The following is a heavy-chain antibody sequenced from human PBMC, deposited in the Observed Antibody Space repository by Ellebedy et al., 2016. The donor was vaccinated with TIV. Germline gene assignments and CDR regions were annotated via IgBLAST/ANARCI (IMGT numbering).Heavy chain of an antibody. Sequence: ASVKVSCKASGYTFTSYSISWVRQAPGQGLEWMGWISGSSGNTNYAQKFQGRVTMTTDTSTSTAYMELRSLRSDDTAVYYCAREDDSSGYYYGLMYYYYGMDVWGQGTTVTVSS. CDR2: ISGSSGNT. V-gene: IGHV1-18*01. CDR1: GYTFTSYS. CDR3: AREDDSSGYYYGLMYYYYGMDV. J-gene: IGHJ6*02. D-gene: IGHD3-22*01.